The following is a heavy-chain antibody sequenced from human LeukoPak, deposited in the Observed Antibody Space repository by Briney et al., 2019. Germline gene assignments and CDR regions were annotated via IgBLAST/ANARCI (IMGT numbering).Heavy chain of an antibody. CDR3: ATDNYSSGWYDYYYYYGMDV. CDR1: GYTLTELS. Sequence: ASVKVSFKVSGYTLTELSMHWVRQAPGKGREWMGGFDAEDGETIYAQKFQGRVTMTEDTSTDTAYMELSSLRSEDTAVYYCATDNYSSGWYDYYYYYGMDVWGKGTTVTVPS. V-gene: IGHV1-24*01. D-gene: IGHD6-19*01. CDR2: FDAEDGET. J-gene: IGHJ6*04.